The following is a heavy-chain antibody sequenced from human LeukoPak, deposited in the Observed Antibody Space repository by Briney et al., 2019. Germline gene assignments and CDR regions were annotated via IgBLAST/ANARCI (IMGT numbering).Heavy chain of an antibody. CDR1: GYSFTGYY. V-gene: IGHV1-2*02. CDR3: AKDAYSSGWFDY. CDR2: INPNSGGT. D-gene: IGHD6-19*01. J-gene: IGHJ4*02. Sequence: GASVKVSCKASGYSFTGYYTHWVRQAPGQGLEWMGWINPNSGGTNYAQKFQGRVTMTRDTSISTAYMELSRLRSDDTAVYYCAKDAYSSGWFDYWGQGTLVTVSS.